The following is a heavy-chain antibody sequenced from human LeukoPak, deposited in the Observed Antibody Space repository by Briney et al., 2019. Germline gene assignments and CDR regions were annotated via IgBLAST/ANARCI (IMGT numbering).Heavy chain of an antibody. CDR3: ARERVVVAATLPPHDAFDI. CDR1: GFTFSSYA. CDR2: IYYSGST. Sequence: GSLRLSCAASGFTFSSYAMSWVRQAPGKGLEWIGYIYYSGSTNYNPSLKSRITISVDTSKNQFSLKLSSVTAADTAVYYCARERVVVAATLPPHDAFDIWGQGAMVTVSS. J-gene: IGHJ3*02. V-gene: IGHV4-59*01. D-gene: IGHD2-15*01.